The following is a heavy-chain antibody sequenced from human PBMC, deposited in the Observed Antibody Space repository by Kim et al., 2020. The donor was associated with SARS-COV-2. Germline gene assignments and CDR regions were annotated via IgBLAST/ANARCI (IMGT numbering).Heavy chain of an antibody. V-gene: IGHV6-1*01. D-gene: IGHD1-26*01. CDR1: GDSVSSNSAA. J-gene: IGHJ4*02. CDR3: ARGATGGLDYFDY. Sequence: SQTLSLTCAISGDSVSSNSAAWSWFRQSPSSGLEWLGRTYYRSKWYNDYAVFVRSRITINSDTSKNQFSLQLSSVTPEDTAVYYCARGATGGLDYFDYWGQGTLVTVSS. CDR2: TYYRSKWYN.